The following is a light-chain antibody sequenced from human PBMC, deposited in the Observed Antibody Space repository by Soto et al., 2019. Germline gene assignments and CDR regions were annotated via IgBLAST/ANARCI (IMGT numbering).Light chain of an antibody. J-gene: IGLJ2*01. Sequence: QSVLTQPPSVSGAPGQRVTISCTGSSSNIGAGYDVHWYQQPPGTAPKLLIYGNSNRPSGVPDRFSGSKSGTSASLAITGLQAEDEADYYCQSYDSSLSGVVCGGGTKLTVL. CDR1: SSNIGAGYD. CDR2: GNS. CDR3: QSYDSSLSGVV. V-gene: IGLV1-40*01.